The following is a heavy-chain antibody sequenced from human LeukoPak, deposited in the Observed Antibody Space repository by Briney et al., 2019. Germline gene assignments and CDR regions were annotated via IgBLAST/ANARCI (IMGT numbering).Heavy chain of an antibody. D-gene: IGHD3-10*01. CDR3: TRDRASGRFGELFWFDP. J-gene: IGHJ5*02. Sequence: PGGSLRLSCTASGFTFGDYTMSWVRQAPGKGLEWLGLIRSEDYDETTEYAASVKTRFTISRDDSKSITYLQMNSLTTEDTAVYYCTRDRASGRFGELFWFDPWGQGTLVTVSS. V-gene: IGHV3-49*04. CDR1: GFTFGDYT. CDR2: IRSEDYDETT.